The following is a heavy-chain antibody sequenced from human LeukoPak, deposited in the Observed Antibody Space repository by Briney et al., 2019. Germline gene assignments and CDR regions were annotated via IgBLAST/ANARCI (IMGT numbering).Heavy chain of an antibody. V-gene: IGHV4-59*01. D-gene: IGHD6-19*01. Sequence: SETLSLTCTVSGGSISSYYWSWIRQPPGKGLEWIGYIYYSGSTNYNPSLKSRVTISVDTSKNQFSLKLSSVTAADTAVYYCARRQGSGWYAEAFDYWGQGTLVTVSS. CDR3: ARRQGSGWYAEAFDY. CDR1: GGSISSYY. J-gene: IGHJ4*02. CDR2: IYYSGST.